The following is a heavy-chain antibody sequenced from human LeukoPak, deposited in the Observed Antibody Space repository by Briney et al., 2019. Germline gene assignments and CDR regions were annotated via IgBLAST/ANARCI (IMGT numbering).Heavy chain of an antibody. CDR1: GGSFSGYY. J-gene: IGHJ4*02. V-gene: IGHV4-34*01. CDR3: ARAVAGCLWY. D-gene: IGHD6-19*01. Sequence: SETLSLTCAVYGGSFSGYYWSWIRQPPGKGLEWIGEINHSGSTNYNPSHKSRVTISVDTSKNQFSLKLSSVTAADTAVYYCARAVAGCLWYWGQGTLVTVSS. CDR2: INHSGST.